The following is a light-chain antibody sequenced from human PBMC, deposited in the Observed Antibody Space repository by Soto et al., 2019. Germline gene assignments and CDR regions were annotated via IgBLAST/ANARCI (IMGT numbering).Light chain of an antibody. CDR2: GAS. CDR1: QSVSNNY. J-gene: IGKJ1*01. Sequence: DIVLTQSPAPLSLSPGERATLSCRASQSVSNNYLAWYQQKPGQAPRLLIYGASNRATGIPDRFSGSGSGTDFTLTISRMEPEDFAVDYCQQYGSSGTFGQGTKVDIK. CDR3: QQYGSSGT. V-gene: IGKV3-20*01.